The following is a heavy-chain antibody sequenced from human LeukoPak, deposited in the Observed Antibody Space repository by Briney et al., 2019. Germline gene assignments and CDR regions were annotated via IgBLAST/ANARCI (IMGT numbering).Heavy chain of an antibody. Sequence: ASVKVSCKASGYTFTSYGISWVRQAPGHGLEWMGWISSGGNTNYAPKIQDRATMTTDTSTSPAYIELRSLRFDDTAVYYCARDFAWGSGGAPIDDNWLDPWGQGTLVTVSS. D-gene: IGHD7-27*01. J-gene: IGHJ5*02. CDR2: ISSGGNT. CDR3: ARDFAWGSGGAPIDDNWLDP. CDR1: GYTFTSYG. V-gene: IGHV1-18*01.